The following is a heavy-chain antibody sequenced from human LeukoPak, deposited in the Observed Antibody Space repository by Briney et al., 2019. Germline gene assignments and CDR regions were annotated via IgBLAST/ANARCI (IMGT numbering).Heavy chain of an antibody. D-gene: IGHD1-26*01. J-gene: IGHJ4*02. Sequence: SSETLSLTCTVSGGSISSNSYYWGWIRQPPGKGLEWIGSIYYSGSTYYNPSLKSRVTISVDTSKNQFSLKLSSVTAADTAVYYCARLVVGATSIDYWGQGTLVTVSS. CDR3: ARLVVGATSIDY. CDR2: IYYSGST. V-gene: IGHV4-39*01. CDR1: GGSISSNSYY.